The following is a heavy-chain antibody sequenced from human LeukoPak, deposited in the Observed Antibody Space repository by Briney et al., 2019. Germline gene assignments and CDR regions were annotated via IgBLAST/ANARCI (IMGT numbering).Heavy chain of an antibody. CDR3: AKDRGGNGDLYYFDY. Sequence: GGSLRLSCAASGFTFNNYGMQWVRQAPDKGLEWVAIISYDGSNAYYADSVKGRFTISRDNAKNTLYLQMNSLRAEDTAVYYCAKDRGGNGDLYYFDYWGQGTRVTVSS. CDR1: GFTFNNYG. D-gene: IGHD4-17*01. J-gene: IGHJ4*02. V-gene: IGHV3-30*18. CDR2: ISYDGSNA.